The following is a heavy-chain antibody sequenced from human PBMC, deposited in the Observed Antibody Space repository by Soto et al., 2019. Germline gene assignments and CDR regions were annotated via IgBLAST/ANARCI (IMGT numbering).Heavy chain of an antibody. V-gene: IGHV1-69*15. CDR3: ARIPRYSFPTSDDLDS. CDR2: ITPIYPTT. CDR1: GGTFYTYT. J-gene: IGHJ4*02. Sequence: QVQLVQSGAEVRKPGSSVQVSCKASGGTFYTYTFSWVRQAPGQGLEWMGSITPIYPTTNYAEKFQGRLTVTADGSTHTAYMELNSLTSDDTAVYYCARIPRYSFPTSDDLDSWGQGTLVTVPS. D-gene: IGHD5-18*01.